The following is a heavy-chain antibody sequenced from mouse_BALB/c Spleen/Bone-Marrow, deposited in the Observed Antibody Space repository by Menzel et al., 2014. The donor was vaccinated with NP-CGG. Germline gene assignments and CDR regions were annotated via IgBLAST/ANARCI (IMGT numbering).Heavy chain of an antibody. Sequence: QVQLQQSGAELARPGASVKLSCKASGYTFTSYWMQWVKQRPGQGLEWIGAIYPGDGDTRYTQKFKGKATLTADKSSSTAYMQLNSLASEDSAVNYCARESYYYGSSTYYAMDYWGQGTSVTVSS. CDR3: ARESYYYGSSTYYAMDY. D-gene: IGHD1-1*01. V-gene: IGHV1-87*01. CDR1: GYTFTSYW. CDR2: IYPGDGDT. J-gene: IGHJ4*01.